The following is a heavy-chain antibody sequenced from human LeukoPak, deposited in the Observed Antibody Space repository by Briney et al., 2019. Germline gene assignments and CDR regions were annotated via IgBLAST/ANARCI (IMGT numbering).Heavy chain of an antibody. Sequence: SETLSLTCTVSGGSISSYYWSWIRQPPGKGLEWIGYIYYSGSTYYNPSLKSRVTMSVDTSKNQFSLKLSSVTAADTAVYYCARLSDDGSGYYYVDYWGQGTLVTVSS. D-gene: IGHD3-22*01. V-gene: IGHV4-59*08. J-gene: IGHJ4*02. CDR1: GGSISSYY. CDR3: ARLSDDGSGYYYVDY. CDR2: IYYSGST.